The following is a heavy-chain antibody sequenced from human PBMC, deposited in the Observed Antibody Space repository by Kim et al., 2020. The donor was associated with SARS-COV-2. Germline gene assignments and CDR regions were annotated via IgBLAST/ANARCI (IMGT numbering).Heavy chain of an antibody. Sequence: GGSLRLSCAASGFTVRSDFMTWVRQAPGKGLEWVSIIYSGGSTYYADSVKGRFTTTSDSSNNMTYLQMNSLRAEDSAAYYCASRGGWGQGTLVTVSS. CDR2: IYSGGST. CDR1: GFTVRSDF. J-gene: IGHJ1*01. D-gene: IGHD3-16*01. CDR3: ASRGG. V-gene: IGHV3-53*01.